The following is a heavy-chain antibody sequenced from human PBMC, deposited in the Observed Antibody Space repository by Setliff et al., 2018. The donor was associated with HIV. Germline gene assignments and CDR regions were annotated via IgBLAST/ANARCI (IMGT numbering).Heavy chain of an antibody. D-gene: IGHD3-22*01. Sequence: PSETLSLTCAVYGGSFSAYYWTWIRQPPGKGLEWIGEIYHSGSTHYNPSLQSRVTISVDKSKSQFSLKLNSVTAADTAVYYCGGNGYYSIDYWGQGTLVTVSS. J-gene: IGHJ4*02. CDR1: GGSFSAYY. CDR2: IYHSGST. V-gene: IGHV4-34*01. CDR3: GGNGYYSIDY.